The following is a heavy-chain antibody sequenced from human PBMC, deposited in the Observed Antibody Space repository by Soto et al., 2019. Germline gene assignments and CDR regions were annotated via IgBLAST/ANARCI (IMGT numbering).Heavy chain of an antibody. CDR2: IKQDGSEK. Sequence: PGGSLRLSCAASGFTFSSYWMSWVRQAPGKGLEWVANIKQDGSEKYYVDSVKGRFTISRDNAKNSLYLQMNSLRAEDTAVYYCAREYSGYAPGEFDYWGQGTLVTVSS. J-gene: IGHJ4*02. CDR1: GFTFSSYW. CDR3: AREYSGYAPGEFDY. D-gene: IGHD5-12*01. V-gene: IGHV3-7*05.